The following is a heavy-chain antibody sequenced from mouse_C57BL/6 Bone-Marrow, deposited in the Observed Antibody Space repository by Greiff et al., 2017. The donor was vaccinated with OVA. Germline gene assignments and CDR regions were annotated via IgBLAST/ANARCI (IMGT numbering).Heavy chain of an antibody. CDR1: GYTFTDYN. CDR2: INPNNGGT. J-gene: IGHJ1*03. V-gene: IGHV1-18*01. CDR3: ARPFDV. Sequence: EVHLVESGPELVKPGASVKIPCKASGYTFTDYNMDWVKQSHGQSLEWIGDINPNNGGTIYNQKFKGKATLTVDQSSSTAYMELRSLTSEDTAVYYCARPFDVWGTGTTVTVSS.